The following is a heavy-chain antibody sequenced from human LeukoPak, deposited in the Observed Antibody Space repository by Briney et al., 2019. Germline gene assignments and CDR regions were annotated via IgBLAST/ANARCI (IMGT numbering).Heavy chain of an antibody. CDR1: GGSFSGYY. D-gene: IGHD2-2*01. Sequence: PSETLSLTCAIYGGSFSGYYWSWIRQPPGKGLEWLGEINHSGSTNYNPSLRSRVTISVDTSKNQFSLKLSSVTAADTAVYYCARTHIVVVPAARLYYYYGMDVWGQGTTVTVSS. V-gene: IGHV4-34*01. CDR2: INHSGST. J-gene: IGHJ6*02. CDR3: ARTHIVVVPAARLYYYYGMDV.